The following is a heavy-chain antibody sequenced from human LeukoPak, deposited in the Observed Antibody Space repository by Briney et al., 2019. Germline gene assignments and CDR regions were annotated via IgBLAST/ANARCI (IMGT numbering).Heavy chain of an antibody. CDR1: GGSISSGGYY. CDR2: IYHSGST. V-gene: IGHV4-30-2*01. Sequence: PSQTLSLTCTVSGGSISSGGYYWSWIRQPPGKGLEWIGFIYHSGSTYYNPSLKSRVTISVDRSKNQFSLKLSSVTAADTAVYYCARVPYDFWSGSDYYYYMDVWGKGTTVTVSS. J-gene: IGHJ6*03. CDR3: ARVPYDFWSGSDYYYYMDV. D-gene: IGHD3-3*01.